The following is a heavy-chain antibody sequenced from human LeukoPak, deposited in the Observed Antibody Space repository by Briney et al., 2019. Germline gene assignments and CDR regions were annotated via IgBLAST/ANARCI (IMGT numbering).Heavy chain of an antibody. D-gene: IGHD3-10*01. V-gene: IGHV3-23*01. CDR1: GFTFSSYA. J-gene: IGHJ4*02. CDR3: AKAMVRGVIIPGGY. Sequence: GGSLRLSCAASGFTFSSYAMSWVRQAPGKGLEWISAISGSGGSTYYADSVKGRFIISRDNSKNTLYLQMNSLRAEDTAVYYCAKAMVRGVIIPGGYWGQGTLVTVSS. CDR2: ISGSGGST.